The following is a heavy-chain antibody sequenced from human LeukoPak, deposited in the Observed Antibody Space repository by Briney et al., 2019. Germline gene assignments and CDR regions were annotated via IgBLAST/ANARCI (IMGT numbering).Heavy chain of an antibody. V-gene: IGHV3-23*01. Sequence: PRGSLRLSCAASGFTFSSYSMNSVREAPGKGLEWGSAISGSGGSTYYADSVKGRFTISRDNSKNTLYLQMNSLRAEDTAVYYCAKPNLGYSSSQFDYWGQGTLVTVSS. CDR2: ISGSGGST. CDR3: AKPNLGYSSSQFDY. J-gene: IGHJ4*02. CDR1: GFTFSSYS. D-gene: IGHD6-13*01.